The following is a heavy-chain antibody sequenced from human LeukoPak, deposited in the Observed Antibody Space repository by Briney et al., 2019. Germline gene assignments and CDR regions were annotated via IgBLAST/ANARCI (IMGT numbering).Heavy chain of an antibody. CDR1: GDSISIGDYR. Sequence: SQTLSLTCSVSGDSISIGDYRWSWIRQSPGKGLEWIGYIYYIGTAYYNPSLRSRVALSADTSKNQFSLKLNSVTPEDTAVYYCARDRGVLSDPPLIFDYWGQGTLVTVSS. J-gene: IGHJ4*02. CDR3: ARDRGVLSDPPLIFDY. D-gene: IGHD3-10*01. CDR2: IYYIGTA. V-gene: IGHV4-30-4*01.